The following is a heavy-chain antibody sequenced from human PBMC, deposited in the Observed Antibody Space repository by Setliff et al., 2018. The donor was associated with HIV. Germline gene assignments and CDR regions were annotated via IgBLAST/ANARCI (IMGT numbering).Heavy chain of an antibody. J-gene: IGHJ1*01. CDR2: INPSGGST. CDR1: GYTFITYY. D-gene: IGHD1-26*01. Sequence: ASVKVSCKASGYTFITYYMHWVRQAPGQGLEWMGIINPSGGSTNYAQKFQGRVTMTRDTSTSTVYMEMSSLRSEDTAVYYCARDHMSVGAWVGATSRGLFQHWGQGTLVTVSS. CDR3: ARDHMSVGAWVGATSRGLFQH. V-gene: IGHV1-46*01.